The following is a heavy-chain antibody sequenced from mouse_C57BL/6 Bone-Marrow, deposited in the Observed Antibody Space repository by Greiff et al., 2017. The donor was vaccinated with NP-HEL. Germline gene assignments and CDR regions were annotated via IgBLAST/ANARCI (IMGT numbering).Heavy chain of an antibody. CDR2: IYPSDSET. J-gene: IGHJ2*01. D-gene: IGHD2-5*01. Sequence: QVQLKQPGAELVRPGSSVKLSCKASGYTFTSYWMDWVKQRPGQGLEWIGNIYPSDSETHYNQKFKDKATLTVDKSSSTAYMQLSSLTSEDSSVYYCANLYYSNYFDYWGQGTTLTVSS. CDR1: GYTFTSYW. V-gene: IGHV1-61*01. CDR3: ANLYYSNYFDY.